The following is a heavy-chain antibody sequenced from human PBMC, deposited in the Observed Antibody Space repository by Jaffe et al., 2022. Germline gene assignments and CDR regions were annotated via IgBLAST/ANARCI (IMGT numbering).Heavy chain of an antibody. V-gene: IGHV4-61*01. CDR3: GRWSVVKSAVDY. CDR1: GDSVNSPNYY. J-gene: IGHJ4*02. D-gene: IGHD2-21*01. CDR2: VYFNGNT. Sequence: QVQLQESGPGLVKPSETLSLTCTVSGDSVNSPNYYWSWIRQPPGRGLEWIGYVYFNGNTNFNASLKSRLTMSIDTPKNQFSLKVRSVTAADTAFYFCGRWSVVKSAVDYWGRGTLVTVSS.